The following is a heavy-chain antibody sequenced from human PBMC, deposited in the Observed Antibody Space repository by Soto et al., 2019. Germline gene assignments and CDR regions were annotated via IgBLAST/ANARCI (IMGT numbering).Heavy chain of an antibody. Sequence: QVQLQESGPGLVKPSQTLSLTCTVSGGSISSGGYYWSWIRQHPGKGLEWIGYIYYSGSTYYNPSLKGRVNISVDTYKNQFSLKLSSVTAADTAVYYCARVGGINWFDPWGQGTLVTVSS. CDR1: GGSISSGGYY. J-gene: IGHJ5*02. CDR2: IYYSGST. D-gene: IGHD3-16*01. CDR3: ARVGGINWFDP. V-gene: IGHV4-31*03.